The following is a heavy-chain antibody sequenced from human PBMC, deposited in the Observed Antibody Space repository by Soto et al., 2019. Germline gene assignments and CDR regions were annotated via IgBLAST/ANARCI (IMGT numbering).Heavy chain of an antibody. CDR3: AKGYCSSTSCRGHDAFDI. CDR2: ISYDGSNK. Sequence: QVQLVESGGGVVQPGRSLRLSCAASGFTFSSYGMHWVRQAPGKGLEWVAVISYDGSNKYYADSVKGRFTISRDNSKNTLYLQMNSLRAEDTAVYYCAKGYCSSTSCRGHDAFDIWGQGTMVTVSS. V-gene: IGHV3-30*18. J-gene: IGHJ3*02. D-gene: IGHD2-2*01. CDR1: GFTFSSYG.